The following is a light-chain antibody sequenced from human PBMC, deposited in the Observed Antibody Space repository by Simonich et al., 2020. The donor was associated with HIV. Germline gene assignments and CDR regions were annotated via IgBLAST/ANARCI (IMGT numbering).Light chain of an antibody. CDR3: MQRIQLPLYT. Sequence: DIVMTQTPLSLSVTPGQPASISCKSSQSLLHSDGKTYLYWYLQKPGQSPQLLIYEGSNRFAGVPDRFSGSGSGTDFTLKISRVEAEDVGVYYCMQRIQLPLYTFGQGTKLEIK. CDR2: EGS. CDR1: QSLLHSDGKTY. J-gene: IGKJ2*01. V-gene: IGKV2D-29*02.